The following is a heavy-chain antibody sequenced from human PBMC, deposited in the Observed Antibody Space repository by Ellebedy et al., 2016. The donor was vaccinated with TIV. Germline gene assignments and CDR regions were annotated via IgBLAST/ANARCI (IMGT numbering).Heavy chain of an antibody. CDR1: GFTVSSNY. J-gene: IGHJ4*02. CDR3: ARDGYTPFDY. V-gene: IGHV3-53*01. CDR2: IYSGGST. D-gene: IGHD5-24*01. Sequence: GESLKISXAASGFTVSSNYMSWVRQAPGKGLEWVSVIYSGGSTYYADSVKGRFTISRDNSKNTLYLQMNSLRAENTAVYYCARDGYTPFDYWGQGTLVTVSS.